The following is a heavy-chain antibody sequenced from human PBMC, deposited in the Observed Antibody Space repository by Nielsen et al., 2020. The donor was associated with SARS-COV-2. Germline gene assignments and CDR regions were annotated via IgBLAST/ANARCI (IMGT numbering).Heavy chain of an antibody. CDR3: ARSATNLIYWYFDL. J-gene: IGHJ2*01. V-gene: IGHV1-69*02. CDR1: GGTFSTHS. Sequence: SVKVSCKASGGTFSTHSISWVRQAPGQGPEWMGRIIPMVDIQDYAQSFQGRVTITADKSTSTAYMELSSLSSEDTALYYCARSATNLIYWYFDLWGRGTLVTVSS. CDR2: IIPMVDIQ. D-gene: IGHD5-12*01.